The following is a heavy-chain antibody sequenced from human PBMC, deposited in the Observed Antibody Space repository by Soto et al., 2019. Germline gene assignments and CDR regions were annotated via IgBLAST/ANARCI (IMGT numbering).Heavy chain of an antibody. CDR1: GSTFTRYT. V-gene: IGHV1-3*01. Sequence: ASGTVSCTASGSTFTRYTMNWVRQAPGQRLEWMGWINPDNGNTKSSQKFQDRVIITRDTSASTAYMDLSSLRSEDTAVYYCARGIATGQLDPWGQGTLVTVSS. D-gene: IGHD2-15*01. CDR3: ARGIATGQLDP. J-gene: IGHJ5*02. CDR2: INPDNGNT.